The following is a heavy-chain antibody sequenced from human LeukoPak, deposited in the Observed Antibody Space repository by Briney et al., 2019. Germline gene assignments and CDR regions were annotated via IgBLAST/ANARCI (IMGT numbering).Heavy chain of an antibody. Sequence: PGGSLRLSCAASGFTFSRYSMNWVRQAPGKGLEWVSYISRSSSTIHYADSVKGRFTISRDNAKNSLYLQMNSLRAEDTAVYYCARLEWELDYWGQGTLVTVSS. CDR1: GFTFSRYS. V-gene: IGHV3-48*04. J-gene: IGHJ4*02. CDR2: ISRSSSTI. D-gene: IGHD1-26*01. CDR3: ARLEWELDY.